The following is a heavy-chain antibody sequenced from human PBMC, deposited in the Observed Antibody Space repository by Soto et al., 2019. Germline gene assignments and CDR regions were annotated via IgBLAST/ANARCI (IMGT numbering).Heavy chain of an antibody. J-gene: IGHJ3*02. CDR3: ARAPIVATLVGFGN. Sequence: GASVKVSCKASGYTFTSYCIHWVRQAPGQGLEWVGWINPNSGDTNYAQKFQGRVTMTRDTSISTAYMELSRLRSDDTAVYYCARAPIVATLVGFGNWGQGTMVTVSS. CDR2: INPNSGDT. D-gene: IGHD5-12*01. V-gene: IGHV1-2*02. CDR1: GYTFTSYC.